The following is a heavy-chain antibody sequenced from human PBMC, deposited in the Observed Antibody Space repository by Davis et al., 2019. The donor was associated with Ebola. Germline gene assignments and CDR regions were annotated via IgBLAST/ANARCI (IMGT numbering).Heavy chain of an antibody. J-gene: IGHJ5*02. CDR2: IRSKANSYAT. CDR3: TRRPVTTWNWFDP. V-gene: IGHV3-73*01. CDR1: GFTFSGSA. D-gene: IGHD4-17*01. Sequence: GGSLRLSCAASGFTFSGSAMHWVRQASGKGLEWVGRIRSKANSYATAYAASVKGRFTISRDDSKNTAYLQMNSLKTEDTAVYYCTRRPVTTWNWFDPWGQGTLVTVFS.